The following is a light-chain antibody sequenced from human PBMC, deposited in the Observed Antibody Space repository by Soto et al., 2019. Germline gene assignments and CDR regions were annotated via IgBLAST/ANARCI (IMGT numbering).Light chain of an antibody. V-gene: IGKV3-11*01. CDR2: DAS. J-gene: IGKJ1*01. CDR1: QNVRTF. CDR3: QHYNSYSEA. Sequence: DIVLTQSPDILSLSPGERATLSCRASQNVRTFLAWYQQKPGQAPRLLISDASYRATGIPPRFSGSGSGTDFTLTISSLEPEDFAVYYCQHYNSYSEAFGQGTKVELK.